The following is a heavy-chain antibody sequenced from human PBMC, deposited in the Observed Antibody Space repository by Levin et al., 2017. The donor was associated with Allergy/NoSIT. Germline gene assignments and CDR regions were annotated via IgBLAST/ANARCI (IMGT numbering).Heavy chain of an antibody. D-gene: IGHD6-19*01. V-gene: IGHV1-2*02. Sequence: ASVKVSCKASGYTFTGYYMHWVRQAPGQGLEWMGWINPNSGGTNYAQKFQGRVTMTRDTSISTAYMELSRLRSDDTAVYYCAREFGYRSGSSGWNDYWGQGTLVTVSS. J-gene: IGHJ4*02. CDR3: AREFGYRSGSSGWNDY. CDR1: GYTFTGYY. CDR2: INPNSGGT.